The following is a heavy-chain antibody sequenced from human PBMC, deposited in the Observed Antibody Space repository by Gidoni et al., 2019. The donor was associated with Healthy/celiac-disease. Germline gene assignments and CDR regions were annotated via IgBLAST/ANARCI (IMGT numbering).Heavy chain of an antibody. CDR1: GFTFSNAW. Sequence: EVQLVESGGGLVKPGGSLSLPCAASGFTFSNAWMSWGRQDPGKGLEWVGRIKSKTDGGTTDYAAPVKGRFTISRDESKITLYLQMNSLKTEDTAVYYCTTESYYDFWSGSFLNLFDYWGQGTLVTVSS. CDR2: IKSKTDGGTT. J-gene: IGHJ4*02. D-gene: IGHD3-3*01. V-gene: IGHV3-15*01. CDR3: TTESYYDFWSGSFLNLFDY.